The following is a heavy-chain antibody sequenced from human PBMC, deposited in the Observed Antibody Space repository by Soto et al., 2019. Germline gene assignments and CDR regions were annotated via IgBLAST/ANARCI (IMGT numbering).Heavy chain of an antibody. J-gene: IGHJ4*02. D-gene: IGHD3-22*01. Sequence: QVQLVESGGGVVQPGRSLRLSCAASGSNFNSHGMYWVRQAPDKGLEWVAVISYDGSNKKYADSVKGRFTSSRDNFKNTLYLQMNSLGAEETAVYYCAKDLSLGYYDSSGLVNWGQGTLVTVSS. CDR3: AKDLSLGYYDSSGLVN. CDR2: ISYDGSNK. V-gene: IGHV3-30*18. CDR1: GSNFNSHG.